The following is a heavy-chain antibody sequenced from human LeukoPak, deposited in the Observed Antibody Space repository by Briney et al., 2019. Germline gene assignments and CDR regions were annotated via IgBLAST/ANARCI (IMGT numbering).Heavy chain of an antibody. CDR3: ARVASLSVTHYYYYGMDV. CDR2: ISYHGRKK. Sequence: EGSLRLSCAASGFTFGTHAMHWVRQAPGKGLEWVAMISYHGRKKLYSDSVKGRFSISRDNAENTLYLQMNSLRQDDTAVYYCARVASLSVTHYYYYGMDVWGPGTTVSVSS. CDR1: GFTFGTHA. J-gene: IGHJ6*02. D-gene: IGHD4-17*01. V-gene: IGHV3-30*03.